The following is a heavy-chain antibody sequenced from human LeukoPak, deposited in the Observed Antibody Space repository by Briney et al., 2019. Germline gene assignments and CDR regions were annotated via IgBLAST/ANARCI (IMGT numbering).Heavy chain of an antibody. CDR1: GGSFSGYY. CDR2: INHNGST. Sequence: SETLSLTCAVYGGSFSGYYWSWIRQPPGKGLEWIGEINHNGSTNYSPSLKSRVTISVDTSKNQFSLKLSSVTAADTAVYYCARGAVRTYSYWGQGTLVTVSS. CDR3: ARGAVRTYSY. D-gene: IGHD1-26*01. V-gene: IGHV4-34*01. J-gene: IGHJ4*02.